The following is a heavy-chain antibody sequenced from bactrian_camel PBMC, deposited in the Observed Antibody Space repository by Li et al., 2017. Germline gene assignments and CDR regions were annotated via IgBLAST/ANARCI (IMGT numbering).Heavy chain of an antibody. D-gene: IGHD5*01. CDR2: IYSADGTA. Sequence: HVQLVESGGGSVQAGGSLRLSCEASGDTSNDKCLGWYRQAPGREREAVASIYSADGTADYADSVKGRFTISQDAFKGTMYLEMDALKPEDTAVYYCAADRVMPWGPRLFCGASASGYWGEGTQVTVS. CDR1: GDTSNDKC. V-gene: IGHV3S54*01. J-gene: IGHJ6*01. CDR3: AADRVMPWGPRLFCGASASGY.